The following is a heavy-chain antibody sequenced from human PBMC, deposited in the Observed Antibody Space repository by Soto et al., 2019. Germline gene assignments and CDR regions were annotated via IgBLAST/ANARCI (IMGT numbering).Heavy chain of an antibody. CDR2: INHSGST. CDR3: ARPLHPDGNYWFFDL. J-gene: IGHJ2*01. D-gene: IGHD1-1*01. Sequence: PSETLSLTCAVYGGSFSGYYWTWIRQPPGTGLEWIGEINHSGSTNYNPSLKSRVTISVDTSKNQFSLKLSSVTAADTAVYYCARPLHPDGNYWFFDLWGRGTLVTVSS. CDR1: GGSFSGYY. V-gene: IGHV4-34*01.